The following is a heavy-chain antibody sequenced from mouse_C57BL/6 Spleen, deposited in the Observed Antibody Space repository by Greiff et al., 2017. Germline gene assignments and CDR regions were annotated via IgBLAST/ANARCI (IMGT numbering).Heavy chain of an antibody. CDR1: GYTFTDYE. Sequence: QVQLKQSGAELVRPGASVTLSCKASGYTFTDYEMHWVKQTPVHGLEWIGAIDPETGGTAYNQKFKGKAILTADKSSSTAYMELRSLTSEDSAVYYCTRIYAMDYWGQGTSVTVSS. CDR2: IDPETGGT. J-gene: IGHJ4*01. CDR3: TRIYAMDY. V-gene: IGHV1-15*01.